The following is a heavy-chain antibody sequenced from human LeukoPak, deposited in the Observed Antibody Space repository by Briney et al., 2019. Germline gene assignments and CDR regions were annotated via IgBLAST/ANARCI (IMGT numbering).Heavy chain of an antibody. Sequence: GESLKISCKGSGYIFTNSWIAWVRQMPEKGLECMGIIYPGDSDTRYSPSFQGQVTTSADKSISTAYLQWSSLKASDTAMYYCARQGYSDYGMDVWGQGTTVTVSS. CDR2: IYPGDSDT. CDR1: GYIFTNSW. V-gene: IGHV5-51*01. CDR3: ARQGYSDYGMDV. D-gene: IGHD1-1*01. J-gene: IGHJ6*02.